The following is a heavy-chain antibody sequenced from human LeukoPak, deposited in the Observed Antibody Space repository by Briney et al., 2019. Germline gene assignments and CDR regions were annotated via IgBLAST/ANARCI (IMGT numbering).Heavy chain of an antibody. CDR1: GFTFSSYG. J-gene: IGHJ4*02. D-gene: IGHD3-3*01. Sequence: GGTLRLSCAASGFTFSSYGMSWVRQAPGKGLEWVSAISGSGGSTYYADSVKGRFTISRDNSKNTLYLQMNSLRAEDTAVYYCAKRLWKSGYYLDYWGQGTLVTVSS. CDR2: ISGSGGST. V-gene: IGHV3-23*01. CDR3: AKRLWKSGYYLDY.